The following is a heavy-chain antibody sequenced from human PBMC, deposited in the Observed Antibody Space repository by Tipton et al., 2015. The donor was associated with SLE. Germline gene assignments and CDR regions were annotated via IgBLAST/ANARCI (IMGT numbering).Heavy chain of an antibody. CDR2: INPYNDNT. V-gene: IGHV1-18*01. J-gene: IGHJ6*03. CDR1: GYIFSTYG. CDR3: ARHPVAGYTYYMDV. D-gene: IGHD5-24*01. Sequence: QSGPEVKKPGASVKVSCRASGYIFSTYGISWVRQAPGQGLEWMGWINPYNDNTDYVELLQGRVTMTTDTSTGTAYMELTSLNSDGTAIYYCARHPVAGYTYYMDVWGTGTTVTVSS.